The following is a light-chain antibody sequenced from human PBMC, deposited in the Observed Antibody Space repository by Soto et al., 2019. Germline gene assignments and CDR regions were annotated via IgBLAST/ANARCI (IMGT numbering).Light chain of an antibody. V-gene: IGKV3-20*01. CDR2: DAS. Sequence: TQSPATLSFSPGERATLSCRASQSVSSYLAWYQQKPGQAPTLLIYDASSRATGIPDRFSGTVSGTDFTLTISRLEPEDFAVYYCQQYGSSPITFGQGTRLEI. CDR1: QSVSSY. CDR3: QQYGSSPIT. J-gene: IGKJ5*01.